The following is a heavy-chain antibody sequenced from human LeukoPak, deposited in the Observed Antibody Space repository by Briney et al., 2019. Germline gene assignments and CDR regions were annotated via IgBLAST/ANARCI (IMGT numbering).Heavy chain of an antibody. V-gene: IGHV3-23*01. D-gene: IGHD3-10*01. CDR1: GLTFSTYA. CDR3: ARGGTMYYGSGNFDY. CDR2: ISGSGSST. J-gene: IGHJ4*02. Sequence: PGGSLRLSCAVSGLTFSTYAMSWVRQAPGKGLEWVSAISGSGSSTYYADSVKGRFTISRDNSKNTLYLQMNSLRAEDTAVYSCARGGTMYYGSGNFDYWGQGTLVTVSS.